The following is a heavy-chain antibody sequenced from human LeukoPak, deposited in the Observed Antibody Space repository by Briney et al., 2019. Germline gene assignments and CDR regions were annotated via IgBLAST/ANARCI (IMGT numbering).Heavy chain of an antibody. J-gene: IGHJ4*02. CDR2: IYYSGSA. V-gene: IGHV4-61*01. Sequence: PSETLSLTCTVSGGSVCSGSYYWSWIRQPPGKGLEWIGYIYYSGSASYSPSLKSRVTISVDTSKTQFSLKLTSVTAADTAVYYCARDFSGYGYFDYWGQGTLVTVSS. CDR1: GGSVCSGSYY. CDR3: ARDFSGYGYFDY. D-gene: IGHD5-12*01.